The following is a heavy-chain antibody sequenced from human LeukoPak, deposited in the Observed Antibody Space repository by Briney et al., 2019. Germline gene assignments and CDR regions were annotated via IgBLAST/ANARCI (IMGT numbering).Heavy chain of an antibody. CDR3: ATPGDGSGSSIYFDY. J-gene: IGHJ4*02. Sequence: ASVKGSCKASGYTFTGYYMHWVRQAPGQGLEWMGWINPNSGGTKYAQKFQGRVTMTRDTSISTAYMELSRLRSDDTAVYYCATPGDGSGSSIYFDYWGQGTLVTVSS. CDR2: INPNSGGT. V-gene: IGHV1-2*02. D-gene: IGHD3-10*01. CDR1: GYTFTGYY.